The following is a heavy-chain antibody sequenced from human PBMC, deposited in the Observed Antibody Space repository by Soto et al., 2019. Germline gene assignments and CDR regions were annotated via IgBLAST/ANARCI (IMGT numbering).Heavy chain of an antibody. J-gene: IGHJ3*02. V-gene: IGHV4-4*02. D-gene: IGHD2-15*01. CDR3: ARYCGGGSCYLGAFDI. Sequence: QMQLQESGPGLVKPSGTLSLTCTVSGVSINSANWWTWVRQSPGKGLEWIGEIYHSGSTNFNPPLKSRVTISVDNSKNQFYLELTSVTAADTAVSYCARYCGGGSCYLGAFDIWGQGTMVTVSS. CDR1: GVSINSANW. CDR2: IYHSGST.